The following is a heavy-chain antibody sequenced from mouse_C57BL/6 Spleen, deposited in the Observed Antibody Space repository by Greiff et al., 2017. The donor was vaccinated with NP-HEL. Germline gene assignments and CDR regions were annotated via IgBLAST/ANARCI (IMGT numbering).Heavy chain of an antibody. CDR2: IYWDDDK. D-gene: IGHD2-12*01. CDR3: ARLYSFYYFDY. CDR1: GFSLSTSGMG. V-gene: IGHV8-12*01. J-gene: IGHJ2*01. Sequence: QVTLKVCGPGILQSSQTLSLTCSFSGFSLSTSGMGVSWIRQPSGKGLEWLAHIYWDDDKRYNPSLKSRLTISKDTSRNQVFLKITSVDTADTATYYCARLYSFYYFDYWGQGTTLTVSS.